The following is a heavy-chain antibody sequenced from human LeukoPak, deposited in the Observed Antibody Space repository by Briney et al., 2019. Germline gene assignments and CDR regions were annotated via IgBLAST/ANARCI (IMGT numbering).Heavy chain of an antibody. D-gene: IGHD2-15*01. J-gene: IGHJ4*02. CDR1: GGSFSGYY. CDR2: INHRGST. Sequence: SETLSLTCAVYGGSFSGYYWSWIRQPPGKGLEWIGEINHRGSTNSNPSLKSRVTTSVDKSKNQFSMKLSSVTGADTAVYYCAKEKGYCSGGSCYGGTFDYWGQGTLVTVSS. CDR3: AKEKGYCSGGSCYGGTFDY. V-gene: IGHV4-34*01.